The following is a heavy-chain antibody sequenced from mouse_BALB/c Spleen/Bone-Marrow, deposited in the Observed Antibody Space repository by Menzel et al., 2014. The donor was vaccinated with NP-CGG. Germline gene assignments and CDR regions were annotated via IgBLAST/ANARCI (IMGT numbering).Heavy chain of an antibody. CDR1: GFTFSSFG. V-gene: IGHV5-17*02. CDR3: ASYGYYDAMDY. Sequence: EVKLVESGGGLVRPGGSRKLSCAASGFTFSSFGMHWVRQAPEKGLEWVAYISSGSSTIYYAYTVKGRFTISRDNPKNTLFLQMTSLRSEDTAMYYCASYGYYDAMDYWGQGTSVTVSS. J-gene: IGHJ4*01. D-gene: IGHD2-2*01. CDR2: ISSGSSTI.